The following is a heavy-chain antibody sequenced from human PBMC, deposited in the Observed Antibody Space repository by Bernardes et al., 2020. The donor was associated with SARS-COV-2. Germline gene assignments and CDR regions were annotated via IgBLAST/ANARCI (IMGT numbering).Heavy chain of an antibody. J-gene: IGHJ4*02. Sequence: GGSLRLSCAASGFTFDDYAMHWVRQAPGKGLEWVSLISGDGGSTYYADSVKGRFTISRDNSKNSLYLQMNSLRTEDTALYYCAKPRLKDHLSSGTYFDYWGQGTLVTVSS. V-gene: IGHV3-43*02. CDR3: AKPRLKDHLSSGTYFDY. D-gene: IGHD6-25*01. CDR1: GFTFDDYA. CDR2: ISGDGGST.